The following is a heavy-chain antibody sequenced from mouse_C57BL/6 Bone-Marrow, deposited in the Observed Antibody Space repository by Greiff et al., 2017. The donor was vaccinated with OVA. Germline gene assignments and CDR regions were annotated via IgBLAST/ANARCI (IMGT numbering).Heavy chain of an antibody. J-gene: IGHJ3*01. D-gene: IGHD1-1*01. V-gene: IGHV3-6*01. Sequence: ESGPGLVKPSQSLSLTCSVTGYSITSGYYWNWIRQFPGNKLEWMGYISYDGSNNYNPSLKNRISITRDTSKNQFFLKLNSVTTEDTATYYCASPPHYGSSYWFAYWGQGTLVTVSA. CDR1: GYSITSGYY. CDR3: ASPPHYGSSYWFAY. CDR2: ISYDGSN.